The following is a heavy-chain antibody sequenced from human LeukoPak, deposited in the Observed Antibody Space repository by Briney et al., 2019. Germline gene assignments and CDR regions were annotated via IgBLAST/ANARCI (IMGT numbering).Heavy chain of an antibody. CDR2: IIPIFGTA. J-gene: IGHJ1*01. Sequence: SVKVSCKASGGTFSSYAISWVRQAPGQGLEWMGRIIPIFGTANYAQKFQGRVTITTDESTSTAYMELSSLRSEDTAVYYCAKSVQWLVTEYFQHWGQGTLVTVSS. CDR1: GGTFSSYA. D-gene: IGHD6-19*01. CDR3: AKSVQWLVTEYFQH. V-gene: IGHV1-69*05.